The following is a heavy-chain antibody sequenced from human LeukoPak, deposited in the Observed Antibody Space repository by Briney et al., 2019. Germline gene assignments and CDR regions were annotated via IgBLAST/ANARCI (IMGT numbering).Heavy chain of an antibody. CDR3: AGARGAHLFDY. Sequence: GGSLRLSCAASGFTFSSYWVSWVRQAPGKGLEWVANIKLDGSEKYYVASVKGRFTISRDNAMNSLYLQMNILRAEDTAVYYCAGARGAHLFDYWGQGTLVTV. D-gene: IGHD3-10*01. J-gene: IGHJ4*02. CDR2: IKLDGSEK. V-gene: IGHV3-7*01. CDR1: GFTFSSYW.